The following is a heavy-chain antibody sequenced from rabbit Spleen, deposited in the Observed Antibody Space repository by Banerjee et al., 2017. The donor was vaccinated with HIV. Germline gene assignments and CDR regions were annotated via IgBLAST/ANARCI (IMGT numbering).Heavy chain of an antibody. Sequence: QSLEESGGGLVQPEGSLTLTCTASGFSFSSRYYMCWVRQAPGKGLEWIGCVGSGATGNTYYANWAKGRFTISKTSSTTLTLQMTSLTAADTATYFCARDTGSSFSSYGMDLWGQGTLVTVS. V-gene: IGHV1S40*01. J-gene: IGHJ6*01. CDR3: ARDTGSSFSSYGMDL. CDR1: GFSFSSRYY. D-gene: IGHD8-1*01. CDR2: VGSGATGNT.